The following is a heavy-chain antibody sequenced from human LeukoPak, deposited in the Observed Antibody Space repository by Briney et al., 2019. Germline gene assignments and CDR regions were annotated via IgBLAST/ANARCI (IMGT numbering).Heavy chain of an antibody. D-gene: IGHD2-15*01. CDR2: ISACNGNT. Sequence: ASVKVSCKASGYTCTSYGISWVRQAPGQGLEWMGLISACNGNTNYAQKLQVRVTMTTDTSTSTAYMELRSLRSDDTAVYYCARSAPHVVVVRPYDPWGQGTLVTVSS. CDR1: GYTCTSYG. V-gene: IGHV1-18*01. CDR3: ARSAPHVVVVRPYDP. J-gene: IGHJ5*02.